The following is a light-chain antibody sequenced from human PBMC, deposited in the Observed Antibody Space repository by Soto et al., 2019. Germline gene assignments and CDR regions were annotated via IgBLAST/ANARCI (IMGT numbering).Light chain of an antibody. Sequence: EIVMTQSPATLSVSPGERATLSCRASQSISSNLAWYQQKPGQAPRLLIYSASTRATGIPARFSGSGSGTEFTLTISSLQSEDFAVYYCQQYGSTPATVGQGINVDI. J-gene: IGKJ1*01. CDR2: SAS. CDR1: QSISSN. V-gene: IGKV3D-15*01. CDR3: QQYGSTPAT.